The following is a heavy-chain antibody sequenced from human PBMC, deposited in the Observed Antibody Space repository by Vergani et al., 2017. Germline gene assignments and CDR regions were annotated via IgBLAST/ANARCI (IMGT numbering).Heavy chain of an antibody. CDR3: AREHPCGSGIWFDH. CDR1: GYTFTSYA. Sequence: QVQLVQSGAEVKKPGASVKVSCKASGYTFTSYAMHWVRQAPGQRLEWMGWINAGNGNTKYSQKFQGRVTITRDTSTSTAYMELRSMRSDDTAVYYCAREHPCGSGIWFDHWGQGTLVTVSS. CDR2: INAGNGNT. V-gene: IGHV1-3*01. J-gene: IGHJ5*02. D-gene: IGHD3-10*01.